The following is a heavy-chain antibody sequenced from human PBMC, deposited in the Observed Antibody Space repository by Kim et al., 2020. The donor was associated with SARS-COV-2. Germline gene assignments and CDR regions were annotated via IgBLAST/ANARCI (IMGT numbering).Heavy chain of an antibody. J-gene: IGHJ6*02. CDR1: GFTFSSYG. CDR2: IWYDGSNK. CDR3: ARDSSSSGGMDV. V-gene: IGHV3-33*01. Sequence: GGSLRLSCAASGFTFSSYGMHWVRQAPGKGLEWVAVIWYDGSNKYYADSVKGRFTISGDNSKNTLYLQMNSLRAEDTAVYYCARDSSSSGGMDVWGQGTTVTVSS. D-gene: IGHD6-6*01.